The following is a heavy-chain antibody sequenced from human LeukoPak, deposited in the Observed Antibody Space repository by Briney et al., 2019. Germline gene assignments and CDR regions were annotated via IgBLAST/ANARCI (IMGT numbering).Heavy chain of an antibody. D-gene: IGHD2-15*01. Sequence: PSETLSLTCTVSGGSISSSYWSWIRQPPGKGLEWIGYIYTSGRTNYNPSLKSRVTISVETSKNQFSLNLSSVTAADTAVYYCARRRSGGRDFDFWGRVTLVTVSS. V-gene: IGHV4-4*09. J-gene: IGHJ4*02. CDR3: ARRRSGGRDFDF. CDR2: IYTSGRT. CDR1: GGSISSSY.